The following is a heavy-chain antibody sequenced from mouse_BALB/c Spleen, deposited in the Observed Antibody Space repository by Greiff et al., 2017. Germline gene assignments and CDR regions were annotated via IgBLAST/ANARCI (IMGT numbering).Heavy chain of an antibody. CDR2: IWRGGST. Sequence: VQGVESGPSLVQPSQSLSITCTVSGFSLTSYGVHWVRQSPGKGLEWLGVIWRGGSTDYNAAFMSRLSITKDNSKSQVFFKMNSLQADDTAIYYCAKNGNYEGAMDYWGQGTSVTVSS. V-gene: IGHV2-5-1*01. CDR3: AKNGNYEGAMDY. J-gene: IGHJ4*01. CDR1: GFSLTSYG. D-gene: IGHD2-1*01.